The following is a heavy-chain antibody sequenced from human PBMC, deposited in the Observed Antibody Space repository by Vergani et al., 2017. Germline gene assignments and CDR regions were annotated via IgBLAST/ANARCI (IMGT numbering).Heavy chain of an antibody. CDR3: ARDRYGTGSYYNPYYYGMDV. V-gene: IGHV5-51*01. CDR2: IYPGDSDT. CDR1: GYSFTSYW. Sequence: EVQLVQSGAEVKKPGESLKISCKGSGYSFTSYWIGWVRQMPGKGLEWMGIIYPGDSDTRYSPSFQGQVTISAGKSSSTAYLQWSSLRASDTAMYYCARDRYGTGSYYNPYYYGMDVWGQGTTVTVSS. J-gene: IGHJ6*02. D-gene: IGHD3-10*01.